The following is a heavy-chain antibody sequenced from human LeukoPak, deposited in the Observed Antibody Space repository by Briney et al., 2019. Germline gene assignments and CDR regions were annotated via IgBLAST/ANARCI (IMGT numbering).Heavy chain of an antibody. CDR2: IYYSGST. CDR3: ARRVWGQNYFDY. J-gene: IGHJ4*02. CDR1: GGSISSSSYY. D-gene: IGHD3-16*01. Sequence: SETLSLTCTVSGGSISSSSYYWGWIRQPPGKGLEWIGSIYYSGSTYYNPSLKSRVTLSVDTSKNQFSLKLSSVTAADTAVYYCARRVWGQNYFDYWGQGTLVTVSS. V-gene: IGHV4-39*01.